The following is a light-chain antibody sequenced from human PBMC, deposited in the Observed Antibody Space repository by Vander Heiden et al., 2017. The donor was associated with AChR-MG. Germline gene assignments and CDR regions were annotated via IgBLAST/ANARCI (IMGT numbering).Light chain of an antibody. Sequence: DIQMTQSPSSLSASVGDRVTVTYRASQSISRYLTWYQQKPGKAPKLLIYAASSLDSGVPLRFTGSGSGTDFTLTINSLQPEDSATYYCQQSYTTPHTFGPGTKVDFK. V-gene: IGKV1-39*01. CDR3: QQSYTTPHT. CDR1: QSISRY. CDR2: AAS. J-gene: IGKJ3*01.